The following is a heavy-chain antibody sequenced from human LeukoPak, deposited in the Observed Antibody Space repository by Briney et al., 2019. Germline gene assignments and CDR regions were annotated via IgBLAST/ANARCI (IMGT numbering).Heavy chain of an antibody. CDR2: FDPEDGET. D-gene: IGHD1-1*01. V-gene: IGHV1-24*01. CDR3: ATAHKLESTRKSNSYYFDY. Sequence: ASVKVSCKVSGYTLTELSMHWVRQAPGKGLEWMGGFDPEDGETFYAQKFQGRVTMTEDTSTDTAYMELSSLRSEDTAVYYCATAHKLESTRKSNSYYFDYWGQGTLVTVSS. J-gene: IGHJ4*02. CDR1: GYTLTELS.